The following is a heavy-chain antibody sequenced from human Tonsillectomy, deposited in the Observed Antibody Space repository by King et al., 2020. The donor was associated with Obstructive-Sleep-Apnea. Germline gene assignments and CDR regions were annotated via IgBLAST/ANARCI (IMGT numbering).Heavy chain of an antibody. CDR2: IYYSGNT. CDR3: ARGWGSFDY. Sequence: LQLQESGPGLVKPSETLSLTCTVSGVSIRSSSYYWGWIRQPPGKGLEWIGSIYYSGNTYYNPFLKSRVTISVDTAKNQFSLKLSSVTAADTAVYYCARGWGSFDYWGQGTLVTVSS. D-gene: IGHD3-16*01. V-gene: IGHV4-39*07. CDR1: GVSIRSSSYY. J-gene: IGHJ4*02.